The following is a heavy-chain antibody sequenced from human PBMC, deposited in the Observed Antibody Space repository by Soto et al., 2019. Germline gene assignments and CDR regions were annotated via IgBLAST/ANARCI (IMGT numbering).Heavy chain of an antibody. CDR1: GGSISSSSYY. V-gene: IGHV4-39*01. CDR2: IYYSGST. CDR3: ARHVRRGQLNAFGGVIDKYNWFDP. D-gene: IGHD3-16*02. J-gene: IGHJ5*02. Sequence: QLQLQESGPGLVKPSETLSLTCTVSGGSISSSSYYWGWIRQPPGKGLEWIGSIYYSGSTYYNPSLKSRVTLSVDTSTNQFSRKLSSVTAAETAVYYCARHVRRGQLNAFGGVIDKYNWFDPWGQGTLVTVSS.